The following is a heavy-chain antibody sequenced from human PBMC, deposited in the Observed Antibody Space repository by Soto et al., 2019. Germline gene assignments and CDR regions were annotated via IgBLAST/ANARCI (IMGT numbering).Heavy chain of an antibody. Sequence: EVQLVESGGGLVQPGGSLRLSCAASGFPFSIYEMNWVRQAPGKGLEWVSYISSSGSTIYYADSVKGRFTISRDNAKNSLYLQMNSLRAEDTAVYYCARTSIAAGGAFDIWGQGTMVTVSS. CDR1: GFPFSIYE. CDR3: ARTSIAAGGAFDI. CDR2: ISSSGSTI. J-gene: IGHJ3*02. V-gene: IGHV3-48*03. D-gene: IGHD6-6*01.